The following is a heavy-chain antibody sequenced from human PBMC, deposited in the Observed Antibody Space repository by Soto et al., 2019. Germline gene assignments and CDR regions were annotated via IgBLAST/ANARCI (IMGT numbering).Heavy chain of an antibody. CDR2: IYWNGDK. Sequence: QITLKESGPTLVKPTQTLTLTCTFSGFTLTTSGVGVGWIRQPPGKALEWLALIYWNGDKLYSPSLRNRLTITKDISKTQVVLTMSKMDPIDSATYFCAHRPGWEWSQLYFPPRGQGTLVVVSS. CDR3: AHRPGWEWSQLYFPP. J-gene: IGHJ1*01. CDR1: GFTLTTSGVG. V-gene: IGHV2-5*01. D-gene: IGHD3-3*01.